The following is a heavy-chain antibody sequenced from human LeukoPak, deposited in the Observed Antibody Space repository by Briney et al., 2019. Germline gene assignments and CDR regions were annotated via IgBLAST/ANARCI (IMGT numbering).Heavy chain of an antibody. V-gene: IGHV1-18*01. CDR1: GYAFTSYG. J-gene: IGHJ4*02. D-gene: IGHD5-18*01. CDR3: ARAGDTAMDHDY. CDR2: ISAYIGNT. Sequence: ASVKVSCKASGYAFTSYGISWVRQAPGQGLEWMGWISAYIGNTNYAQKLQGRVTMTTDTSTSTAYMELRSLRSDDTAVYYCARAGDTAMDHDYWGQGTLVTVSS.